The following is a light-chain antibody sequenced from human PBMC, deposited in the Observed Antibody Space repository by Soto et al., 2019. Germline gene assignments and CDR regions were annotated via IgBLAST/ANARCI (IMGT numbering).Light chain of an antibody. V-gene: IGLV2-8*01. CDR1: SSDVGGYNY. CDR2: EVN. CDR3: NSYAGSNSFV. J-gene: IGLJ1*01. Sequence: QSALTQPPSASGSPGQSVTISCTGTSSDVGGYNYVSWYQQHPGKAPKLVIFEVNKRPSGVPDRFSGSKSGNTASLTVSGLQTEDEADYYCNSYAGSNSFVFGTGTKLTFL.